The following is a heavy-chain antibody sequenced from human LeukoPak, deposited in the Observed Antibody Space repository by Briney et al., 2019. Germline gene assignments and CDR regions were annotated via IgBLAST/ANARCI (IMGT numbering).Heavy chain of an antibody. D-gene: IGHD2-15*01. CDR3: ARWQGDSAPFDY. Sequence: GASLQISCKGFGSIFTNYWIGCRRPLPGKRLEWVGIIYPDDSDTRYSPSIQGKVTISADKAINTAYMQCSSLKASDTAMYYCARWQGDSAPFDYWGQGTLVTVSS. CDR2: IYPDDSDT. V-gene: IGHV5-51*01. J-gene: IGHJ4*02. CDR1: GSIFTNYW.